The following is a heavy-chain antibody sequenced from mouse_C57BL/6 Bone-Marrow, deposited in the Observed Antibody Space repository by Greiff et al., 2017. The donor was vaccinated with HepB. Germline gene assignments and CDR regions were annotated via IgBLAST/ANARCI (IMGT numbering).Heavy chain of an antibody. D-gene: IGHD4-1*01. J-gene: IGHJ1*03. CDR2: GQGLEWIG. CDR1: YTFSRRVH. V-gene: IGHV1-87*01. CDR3: SEDSAVYYCAATGTDWYFDV. Sequence: VKLQQSGPELARPWASVKISCQAFYTFSRRVHFAIRDTNYWMQWVKQRPGQGLEWIGAIDPGNGDTSYIKKFKGKATLTANKSSSTAYRKLSSLTSEDSAVYYCAATGTDWYFDVWGTGTTVTVSS.